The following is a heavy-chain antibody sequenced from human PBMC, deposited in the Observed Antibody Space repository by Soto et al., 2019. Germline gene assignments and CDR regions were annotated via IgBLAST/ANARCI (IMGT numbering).Heavy chain of an antibody. J-gene: IGHJ5*02. V-gene: IGHV4-31*03. Sequence: QVQLQESGPGLVKPSETLSLTCTVSGGSIGTGGYWWSWVRQHPEKGLEWIGYIYNGGSTYYSPSLAGRVVMSADASKNQFSLTLSSVTAADTAVYYCAREYYYNGGSSRWFDPWGQGIPVTVSS. CDR3: AREYYYNGGSSRWFDP. D-gene: IGHD3-10*01. CDR2: IYNGGST. CDR1: GGSIGTGGYW.